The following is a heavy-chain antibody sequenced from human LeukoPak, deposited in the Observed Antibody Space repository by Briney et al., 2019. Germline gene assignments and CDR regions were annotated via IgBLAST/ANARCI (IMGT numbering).Heavy chain of an antibody. D-gene: IGHD3-10*01. Sequence: SETLSLTCTVSGGSISSYHWSWVRQPPEKGLEWIGYIYYSGSTNYNPSLKSRVTISVDTSKNQFSLQLTSVTAADTAVYFCTRGGSNFDYWGQGTPVTVSS. V-gene: IGHV4-59*01. CDR2: IYYSGST. J-gene: IGHJ4*02. CDR3: TRGGSNFDY. CDR1: GGSISSYH.